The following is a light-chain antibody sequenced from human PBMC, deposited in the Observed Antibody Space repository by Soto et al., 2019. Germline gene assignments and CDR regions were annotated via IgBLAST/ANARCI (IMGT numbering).Light chain of an antibody. J-gene: IGKJ1*01. CDR3: QQYDSYSPT. CDR2: DAS. CDR1: QSIGGW. V-gene: IGKV1-5*01. Sequence: DIQMTQSPSTLSASVGDRVTITCRASQSIGGWLAWYQQKPGKAPKFLIYDASNLEAGVPSRFSGSGSGTEFTLTISSLQPDDFATYYCQQYDSYSPTFGQGTKVDIK.